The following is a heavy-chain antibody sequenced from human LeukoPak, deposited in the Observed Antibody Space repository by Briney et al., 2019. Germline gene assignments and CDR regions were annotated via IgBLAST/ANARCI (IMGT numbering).Heavy chain of an antibody. Sequence: PSETLSLTCTVSGGSISSYYWSWIRQPPGKGLEWIGYIYYSGSTNYNPSLKSRVTISVDTSKNQFSLKLSSVTAVDTAVYYCARDLQSFDPWGQGTLVTVSS. CDR2: IYYSGST. J-gene: IGHJ5*02. CDR1: GGSISSYY. CDR3: ARDLQSFDP. V-gene: IGHV4-59*01.